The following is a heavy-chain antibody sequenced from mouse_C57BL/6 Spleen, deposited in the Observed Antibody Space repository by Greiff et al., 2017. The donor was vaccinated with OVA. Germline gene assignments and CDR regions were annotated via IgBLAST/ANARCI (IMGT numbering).Heavy chain of an antibody. J-gene: IGHJ3*01. CDR2: IHPSDSDT. Sequence: VQLQQPGAELVKPGASVKVSCKASGYTFTSYWMHWVKQRPGQGLEWIGRIHPSDSDTHYNQQFQGKATLTVDKSSSTAYMQLSSLTSEDSAVDYCASYDYGPPWFAYWGQGTLVTVSA. D-gene: IGHD2-4*01. V-gene: IGHV1-74*01. CDR1: GYTFTSYW. CDR3: ASYDYGPPWFAY.